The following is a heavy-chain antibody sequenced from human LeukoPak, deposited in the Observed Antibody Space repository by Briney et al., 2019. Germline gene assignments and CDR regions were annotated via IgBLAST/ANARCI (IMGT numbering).Heavy chain of an antibody. CDR3: ARGYRLNDSSGYYRFPSYGMDV. Sequence: GASVKVSCKASGGTFSSYAISWVRQAPGQGLEWMGRIIPILGIANYAQKFQGRVTITADKSTSTAYMELSGLRSEDTAVYYCARGYRLNDSSGYYRFPSYGMDVWGQGTTVTVSS. CDR1: GGTFSSYA. V-gene: IGHV1-69*04. CDR2: IIPILGIA. D-gene: IGHD3-22*01. J-gene: IGHJ6*02.